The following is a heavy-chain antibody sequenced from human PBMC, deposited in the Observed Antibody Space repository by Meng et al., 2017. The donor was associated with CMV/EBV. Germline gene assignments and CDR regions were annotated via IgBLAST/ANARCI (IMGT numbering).Heavy chain of an antibody. CDR2: ISYDGSNK. V-gene: IGHV3-30*04. CDR3: ARGVVVPAAISVRVISVLGYYYYGMDV. J-gene: IGHJ6*02. CDR1: GFTFSSYA. Sequence: GESLKISCAASGFTFSSYAMHWVRQAPGKGLEWVAVISYDGSNKYYADSVKGRFTISRDNSKNTLYLQMNSLRAEDTAVYYCARGVVVPAAISVRVISVLGYYYYGMDVWGQGTTVTVS. D-gene: IGHD2-2*01.